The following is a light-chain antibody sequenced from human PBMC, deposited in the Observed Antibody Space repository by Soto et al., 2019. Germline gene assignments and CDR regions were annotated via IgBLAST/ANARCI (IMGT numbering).Light chain of an antibody. J-gene: IGLJ2*01. Sequence: QSALTQPTSASGSPGQSVTISCTGTSSDVGGYNYVSWYQQYPGKAPKLIIFDVNKRPSGVPDRFSGSKSGNTASLTVSGLQAEDEADYSCSSFAGSGKHVVFGGGTKLTVL. CDR1: SSDVGGYNY. CDR2: DVN. CDR3: SSFAGSGKHVV. V-gene: IGLV2-8*01.